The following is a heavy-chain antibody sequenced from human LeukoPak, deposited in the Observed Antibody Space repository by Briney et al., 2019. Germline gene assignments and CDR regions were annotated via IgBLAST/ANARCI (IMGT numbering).Heavy chain of an antibody. CDR3: ARTTEGGYTYDYFYYYYMDV. V-gene: IGHV4-59*01. J-gene: IGHJ6*03. CDR1: GGSISSYY. CDR2: TNNGGRT. D-gene: IGHD5-18*01. Sequence: SETLSLNCTVSGGSISSYYWSWLRQAPGLGLEGLGNTNNGGRTNYNPSLKSRVTISVDSSKNQFSLKLSSVTAADTAVYYCARTTEGGYTYDYFYYYYMDVWGKGTTLTISS.